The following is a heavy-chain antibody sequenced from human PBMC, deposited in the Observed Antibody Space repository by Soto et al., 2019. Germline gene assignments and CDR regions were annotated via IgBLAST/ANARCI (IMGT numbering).Heavy chain of an antibody. CDR1: GFTFSGSA. CDR3: TRQRAEYSNYVLVWYYGMDV. V-gene: IGHV3-73*01. Sequence: GGSLRLSCAASGFTFSGSAMHWVRQASGKGLEWVGRIRSKANSYATAYAASVKGRFTISRDDSKNTAYLQMNSLKTEDTAVYYCTRQRAEYSNYVLVWYYGMDVWGQGTTVTVSS. D-gene: IGHD4-4*01. CDR2: IRSKANSYAT. J-gene: IGHJ6*02.